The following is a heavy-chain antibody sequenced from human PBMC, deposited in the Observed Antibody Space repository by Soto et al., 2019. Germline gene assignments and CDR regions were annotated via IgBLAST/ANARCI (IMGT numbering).Heavy chain of an antibody. D-gene: IGHD6-6*01. J-gene: IGHJ4*02. CDR2: IIPIFGAA. CDR1: GGTFSSYA. V-gene: IGHV1-69*13. Sequence: SVKVSCKASGGTFSSYAISWVRQAPGQGLEWMGGIIPIFGAANYAQKFQGRVTITADESTSTAYMELSSLRSEDTAVYYCASTTEYSSSSGLVYWGQGXLVTVSS. CDR3: ASTTEYSSSSGLVY.